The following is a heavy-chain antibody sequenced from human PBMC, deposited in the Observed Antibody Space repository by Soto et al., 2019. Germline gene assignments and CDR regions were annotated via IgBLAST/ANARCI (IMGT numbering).Heavy chain of an antibody. D-gene: IGHD3-16*01. CDR1: GGSFSGYY. CDR3: ARVGGYFDY. Sequence: SETLSLTCAVYGGSFSGYYWSWIRQPPGKGLEWIGEINHSGSTNYNPSLKSRVTISVDTSKNQFSLKLSSVTAADTAVYYCARVGGYFDYWGQGTLVTVSS. J-gene: IGHJ4*02. V-gene: IGHV4-34*01. CDR2: INHSGST.